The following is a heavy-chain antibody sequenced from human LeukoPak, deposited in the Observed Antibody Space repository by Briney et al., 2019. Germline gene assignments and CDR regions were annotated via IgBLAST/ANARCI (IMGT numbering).Heavy chain of an antibody. V-gene: IGHV4-34*01. CDR2: INHSGST. Sequence: SETLSLTCAVCGGSFSGYYWSWIRQPPGKGLEWIGEINHSGSTNYNPSLKSRVTISVDTSKNQFSLRLSSVTAADTAVYYCARDSYYGSGSYTWWGQGTLVTVSS. CDR3: ARDSYYGSGSYTW. CDR1: GGSFSGYY. D-gene: IGHD3-10*01. J-gene: IGHJ4*02.